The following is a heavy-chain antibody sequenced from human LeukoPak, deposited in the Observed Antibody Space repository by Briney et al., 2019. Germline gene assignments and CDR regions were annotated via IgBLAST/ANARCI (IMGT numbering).Heavy chain of an antibody. CDR2: IYRGGNT. Sequence: QPGGFLRLSCAASGFIVSSYYLSWVRQAPGKGLEWLSVIYRGGNTYYAASVKGRFTISRDNSKNTLYLQMNGLRDEDTAVYYCATRREVPLRWWSFDLWGRGTLVTVSS. D-gene: IGHD4-23*01. J-gene: IGHJ2*01. V-gene: IGHV3-53*01. CDR1: GFIVSSYY. CDR3: ATRREVPLRWWSFDL.